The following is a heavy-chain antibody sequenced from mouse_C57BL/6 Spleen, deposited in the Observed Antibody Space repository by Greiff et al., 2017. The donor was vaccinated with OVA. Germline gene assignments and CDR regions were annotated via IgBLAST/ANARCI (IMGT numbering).Heavy chain of an antibody. CDR1: GYTFTSYW. J-gene: IGHJ4*01. Sequence: QVQLQQPGAELVKPGASVKLSCKASGYTFTSYWMHWVKQRPGQGLEWIGMIHPNSGSTNYNEKFKSKATLTVDKSSSTAYMQLSSLTSEDSAVYYCGRSGGGVYYAMDYWGQGTSVTVSS. V-gene: IGHV1-64*01. CDR3: GRSGGGVYYAMDY. CDR2: IHPNSGST. D-gene: IGHD4-1*01.